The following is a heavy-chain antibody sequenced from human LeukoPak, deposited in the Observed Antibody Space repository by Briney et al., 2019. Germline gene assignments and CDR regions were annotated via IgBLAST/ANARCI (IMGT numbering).Heavy chain of an antibody. Sequence: ASVKVSCKASGYTFTSYGISWVRQAPGQGLEWMGWISAYNGNTNYAQKLQGRVTMTEDTSTDTAYMELSSLRSEDTAVYYCATGGSSGYLDVWGKGTTVTISS. V-gene: IGHV1-18*01. CDR1: GYTFTSYG. D-gene: IGHD3-22*01. CDR3: ATGGSSGYLDV. CDR2: ISAYNGNT. J-gene: IGHJ6*04.